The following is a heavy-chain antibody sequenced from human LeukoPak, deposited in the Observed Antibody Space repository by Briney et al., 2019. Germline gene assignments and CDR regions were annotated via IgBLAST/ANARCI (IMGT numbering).Heavy chain of an antibody. V-gene: IGHV3-7*01. Sequence: GGSPRLSCAASEFTFSSYWMSWVRQAPGKGLEWVATIKFDGSEKTYVDSVKGRFTISRDNTKNSLYLQMNSLRAEDTAVYYCAGDPPYSYFDYWGQGTLVTVSS. J-gene: IGHJ4*02. CDR2: IKFDGSEK. CDR3: AGDPPYSYFDY. CDR1: EFTFSSYW. D-gene: IGHD1-26*01.